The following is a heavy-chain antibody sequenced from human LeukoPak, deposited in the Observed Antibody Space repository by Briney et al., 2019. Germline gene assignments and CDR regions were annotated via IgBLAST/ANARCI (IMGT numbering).Heavy chain of an antibody. J-gene: IGHJ3*02. CDR1: GFTFSSYA. Sequence: PGRSLRLSCAASGFTFSSYAMHWVRQAPGKGLEWVAVISYDGSNKYYADSVKGRFTISRDNSKNTLYLQMNSLRAEDTAVYYCVRASGSWSDAFDIWGQGTMVTVSS. D-gene: IGHD6-13*01. CDR3: VRASGSWSDAFDI. V-gene: IGHV3-30*01. CDR2: ISYDGSNK.